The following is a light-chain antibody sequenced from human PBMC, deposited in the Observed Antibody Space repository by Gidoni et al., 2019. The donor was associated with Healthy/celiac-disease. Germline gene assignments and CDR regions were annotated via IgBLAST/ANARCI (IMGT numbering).Light chain of an antibody. CDR2: SNK. J-gene: IGLJ1*01. V-gene: IGLV1-44*01. CDR1: SSNIGINT. Sequence: QSVLTQPPSASGTPGQRATISCSGSSSNIGINTVNWYQQLPGTAPKLLIYSNKQRPSGVPDRCSGSKSGTSASLAISGLQSEDEADYYCAAWDDSLNGLYVFGTGTKVTVL. CDR3: AAWDDSLNGLYV.